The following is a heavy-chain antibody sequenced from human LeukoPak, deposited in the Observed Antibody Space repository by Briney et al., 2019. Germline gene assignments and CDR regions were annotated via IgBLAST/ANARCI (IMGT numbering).Heavy chain of an antibody. V-gene: IGHV4-39*07. J-gene: IGHJ4*02. Sequence: SETLSLTCTVSGGSISSSSYYWGWIRQPPGKGLEWIGCIYYSGSTYYNPSLKSRVTISVDTSKNQFSLKLSSVTAADTAVYYCARVNYYDSSGYWTRREYYFDYWGQGTLVTVSS. CDR2: IYYSGST. D-gene: IGHD3-22*01. CDR1: GGSISSSSYY. CDR3: ARVNYYDSSGYWTRREYYFDY.